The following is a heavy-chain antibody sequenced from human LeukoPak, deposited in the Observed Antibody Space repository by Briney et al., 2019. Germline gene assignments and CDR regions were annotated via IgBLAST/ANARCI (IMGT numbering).Heavy chain of an antibody. CDR3: ARRRYSYGKLFDY. Sequence: SETLSLTCTVSGGSISTSNYYWGWIRQPPGKGLEWIGSIYYSGSTYYNPSLKSRVTISVDTSKNQFSLKLSSVTAADTAVYYCARRRYSYGKLFDYWGQGTLVTVSS. CDR2: IYYSGST. CDR1: GGSISTSNYY. J-gene: IGHJ4*02. V-gene: IGHV4-39*01. D-gene: IGHD5-18*01.